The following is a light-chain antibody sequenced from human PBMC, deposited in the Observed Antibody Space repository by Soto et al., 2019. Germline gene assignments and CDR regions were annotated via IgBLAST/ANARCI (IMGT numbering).Light chain of an antibody. Sequence: EIVLTQSPPTLSLYPGERATLSCRASQSVSSYLAWYQQKPGQAPRLLIYDASNRATGIPARFSGSGSGTDFTLTISSLEPEDFAVYYCQQRSNWPPITFGQGTRLEIK. V-gene: IGKV3-11*01. J-gene: IGKJ5*01. CDR3: QQRSNWPPIT. CDR2: DAS. CDR1: QSVSSY.